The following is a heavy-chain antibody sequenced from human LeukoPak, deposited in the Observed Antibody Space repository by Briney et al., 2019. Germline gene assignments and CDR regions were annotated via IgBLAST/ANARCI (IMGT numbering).Heavy chain of an antibody. Sequence: GRSLRLSCAASGFTFDDYAMHWVRQAPGKGLEWVSGISWNSGSIGYADSVKGQFTISRDNAKNSLYLQMNSLRAEDMALYYCAKDKFYGLHWYFDLWGRGTLVTVSS. CDR1: GFTFDDYA. CDR3: AKDKFYGLHWYFDL. CDR2: ISWNSGSI. D-gene: IGHD4-17*01. V-gene: IGHV3-9*03. J-gene: IGHJ2*01.